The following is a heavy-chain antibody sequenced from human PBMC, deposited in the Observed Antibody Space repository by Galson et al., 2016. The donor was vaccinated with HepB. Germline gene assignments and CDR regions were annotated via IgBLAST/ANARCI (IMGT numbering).Heavy chain of an antibody. V-gene: IGHV3-64*01. J-gene: IGHJ1*01. CDR2: VSSNVGTT. CDR1: GFSFTGHV. Sequence: SVRLSCASSGFSFTGHVIHWVRQTPGTGLQFVSGVSSNVGTTYYGSSVKGRVTISRDNYKNTVDLEMDGLRPEDSVLYHCVREDGERTNGLDVWGQGTLVTV. CDR3: VREDGERTNGLDV. D-gene: IGHD1-1*01.